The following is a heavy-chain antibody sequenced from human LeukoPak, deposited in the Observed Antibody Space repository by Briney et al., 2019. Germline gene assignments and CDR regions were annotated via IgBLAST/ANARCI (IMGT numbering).Heavy chain of an antibody. CDR3: AKDKFLYYYESSLDH. V-gene: IGHV3-23*01. D-gene: IGHD3-22*01. CDR1: GFTFSSYA. CDR2: ISGSSGNT. J-gene: IGHJ4*02. Sequence: GGSLRLSCAASGFTFSSYALSWVRQAPGKGLEWVSGISGSSGNTYYADSVKGRFTISRDNSKNTLYLQMNSLRAEDTAVYYCAKDKFLYYYESSLDHWGQGTLVTVSS.